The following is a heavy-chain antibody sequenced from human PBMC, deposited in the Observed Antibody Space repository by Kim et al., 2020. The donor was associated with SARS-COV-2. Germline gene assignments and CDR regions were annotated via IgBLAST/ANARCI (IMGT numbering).Heavy chain of an antibody. J-gene: IGHJ4*02. CDR1: GFTFSSSA. CDR3: AKTGQFDN. CDR2: IGSSGNT. V-gene: IGHV3-23*01. Sequence: GGSLRLSCAASGFTFSSSAMSWVRKAPGKGLEWVSAIGSSGNTYYADSVKGRFTISRDNSKNTLYLQMISLRAEDTAIYYCAKTGQFDNWGQGTLVTVSS.